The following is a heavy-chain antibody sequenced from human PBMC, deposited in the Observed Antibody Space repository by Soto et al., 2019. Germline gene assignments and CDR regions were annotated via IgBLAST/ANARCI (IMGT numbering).Heavy chain of an antibody. CDR2: AGPSGSST. CDR1: GFTFGSYA. J-gene: IGHJ4*02. CDR3: ATSYYYYSTGYFRTFDY. Sequence: GGSLRLSCAASGFTFGSYAMSWVRLAPGKGLEWVSVAGPSGSSTLYADSVRGRFTISRDNVENTLYLQMNSLRVADKALYFCATSYYYYSTGYFRTFDYWCQGTLVTVSS. D-gene: IGHD3-22*01. V-gene: IGHV3-23*01.